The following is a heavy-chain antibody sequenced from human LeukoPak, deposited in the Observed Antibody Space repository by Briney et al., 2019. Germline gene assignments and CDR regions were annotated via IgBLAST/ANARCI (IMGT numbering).Heavy chain of an antibody. J-gene: IGHJ3*02. CDR3: ARHAAVAGTGLWSQGGADAFDI. Sequence: SXTLSLTCTVSGGSISSSSYYWGWIRQPPGKGLEWIGSIYYSGSTYYNPSLKSRVTISVDTSKNQFSLKLSSVTAADTAVYYCARHAAVAGTGLWSQGGADAFDIWGQGTMVTVSS. CDR2: IYYSGST. D-gene: IGHD6-19*01. V-gene: IGHV4-39*01. CDR1: GGSISSSSYY.